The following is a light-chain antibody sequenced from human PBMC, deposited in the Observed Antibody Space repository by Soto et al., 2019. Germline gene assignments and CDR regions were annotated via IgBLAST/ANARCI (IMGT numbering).Light chain of an antibody. Sequence: DIVMTQSPDSLAVSLGERATINCKSSQSVFYSSNNKNYLAWYQQKPGQPPKLLIYWASTRESGVPDRFSGSGSGTDFTLTISSLQAADVAVYYCQQYYSTPFTFGPGTKVDIQ. V-gene: IGKV4-1*01. CDR2: WAS. J-gene: IGKJ3*01. CDR3: QQYYSTPFT. CDR1: QSVFYSSNNKNY.